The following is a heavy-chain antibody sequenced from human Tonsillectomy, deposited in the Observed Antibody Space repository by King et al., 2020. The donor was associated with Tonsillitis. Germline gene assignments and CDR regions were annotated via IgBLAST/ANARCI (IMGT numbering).Heavy chain of an antibody. J-gene: IGHJ4*02. Sequence: VQLVESGGGLVQPGRSLRLSCAASGFTFDDYAMHWVRQAPGKGLEWVSGISWKSGSIGYADSVKGRFPISRDNAKKSLYLEMNSLRAEDTALYYCAKSLSGTYGGFDYWGQGTLVTVSS. CDR3: AKSLSGTYGGFDY. CDR2: ISWKSGSI. V-gene: IGHV3-9*01. CDR1: GFTFDDYA. D-gene: IGHD1-26*01.